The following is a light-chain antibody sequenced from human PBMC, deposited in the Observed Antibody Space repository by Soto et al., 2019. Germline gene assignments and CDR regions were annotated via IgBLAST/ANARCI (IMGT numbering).Light chain of an antibody. V-gene: IGKV3-11*01. CDR2: DAS. J-gene: IGKJ4*01. CDR3: QQRSNWL. Sequence: EIVITQSPATLCVSQGDSARVYCRASQSVSSYLAWYQKKPGQAPRLLIYDASNRATGIPARFSGSGSGTDFTLTISSLEPEDFAVYYCQQRSNWLFGGGTKVDIK. CDR1: QSVSSY.